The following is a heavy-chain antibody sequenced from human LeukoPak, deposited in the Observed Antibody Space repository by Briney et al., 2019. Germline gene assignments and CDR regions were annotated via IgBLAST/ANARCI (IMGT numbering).Heavy chain of an antibody. CDR2: ISGSGGST. CDR1: GFTFSSYG. J-gene: IGHJ4*02. D-gene: IGHD3-10*01. CDR3: AKAHKLLWFGEFDY. Sequence: GGTLRLSCAASGFTFSSYGMSWVRQAPGKGLEWVSAISGSGGSTYYADSVKGRFTISRDNSKNTLYLQMNSLRAEDTAVYYSAKAHKLLWFGEFDYWGQGTLVTVSS. V-gene: IGHV3-23*01.